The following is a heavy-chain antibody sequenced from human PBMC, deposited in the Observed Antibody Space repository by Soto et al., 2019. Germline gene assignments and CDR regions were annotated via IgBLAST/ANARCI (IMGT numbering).Heavy chain of an antibody. CDR3: TRDIGGKGAY. CDR1: GFTFSSYW. CDR2: IDEYGNTI. Sequence: GGSLRLSCATSGFTFSSYWMHWVRQVPGKGLLWVSRIDEYGNTINYADSVRGRFTISRDNARNTLYLEMNSLRAEDTALYYCTRDIGGKGAYWGPGTLVTVSS. D-gene: IGHD3-10*01. V-gene: IGHV3-74*01. J-gene: IGHJ4*02.